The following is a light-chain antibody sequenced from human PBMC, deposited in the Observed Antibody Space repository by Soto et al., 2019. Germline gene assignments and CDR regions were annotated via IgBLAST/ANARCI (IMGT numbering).Light chain of an antibody. CDR1: QSVSSN. Sequence: EIVMTQSPATLAVSPGERAALSYSASQSVSSNFAWYQQKPGQAPRLLIYGASSRATGTLARFSGSGSGTEFTLTISSLQSEDFAVYYCQQYNNWPYTFGLGTKLEMK. CDR3: QQYNNWPYT. CDR2: GAS. V-gene: IGKV3-15*01. J-gene: IGKJ2*01.